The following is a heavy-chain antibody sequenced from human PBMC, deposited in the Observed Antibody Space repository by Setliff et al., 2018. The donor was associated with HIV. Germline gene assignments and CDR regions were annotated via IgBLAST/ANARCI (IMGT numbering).Heavy chain of an antibody. Sequence: RASVKVSCKASGYTFTNYDFTGVRQAPGQGLEWMGRISGDNDSANCAQKLQGRVTMTTDTSTSTAYMELSSLRSEDTAVYYCARATRLTMIRGVFDYWGQGTLVTVSS. CDR1: GYTFTNYD. V-gene: IGHV1-18*01. D-gene: IGHD3-10*01. CDR2: ISGDNDSA. CDR3: ARATRLTMIRGVFDY. J-gene: IGHJ4*02.